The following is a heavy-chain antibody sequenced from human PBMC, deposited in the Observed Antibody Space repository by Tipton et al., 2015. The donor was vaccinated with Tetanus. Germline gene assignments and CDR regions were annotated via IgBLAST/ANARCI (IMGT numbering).Heavy chain of an antibody. CDR2: IYYSGST. CDR3: ARAEYSSGWFSTDRDYYYGMDV. J-gene: IGHJ6*02. D-gene: IGHD6-19*01. Sequence: LRLSCTVSGGSITSSYWSWIRQPPGKRLEWIGYIYYSGSTNYNPSLKSRVTISVDTSRNQFSLKLSSVTAADTAVYYCARAEYSSGWFSTDRDYYYGMDVWGQGTTVTVSS. V-gene: IGHV4-59*01. CDR1: GGSITSSY.